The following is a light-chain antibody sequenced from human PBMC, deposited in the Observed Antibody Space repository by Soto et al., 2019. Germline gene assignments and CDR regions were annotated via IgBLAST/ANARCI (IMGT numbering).Light chain of an antibody. CDR2: GAS. CDR3: QQYDNSPWT. J-gene: IGKJ1*01. Sequence: EIVLTQSPGTLSLSPGERATLSCRASQSVSSSFLAWYQQKPGQAPRLLIYGASSRATGIPDRFSGSGSGTDFTLTISRREPEDFAVYYCQQYDNSPWTFGQGTEVEIK. CDR1: QSVSSSF. V-gene: IGKV3-20*01.